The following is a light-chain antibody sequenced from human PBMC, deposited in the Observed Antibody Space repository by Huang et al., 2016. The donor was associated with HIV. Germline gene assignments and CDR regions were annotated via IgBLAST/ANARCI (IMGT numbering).Light chain of an antibody. CDR3: QQYDDIPIS. V-gene: IGKV1-33*01. Sequence: DIQMTQSPSSLSASVGDRVTITCQASQNINNFLNWYQQKPGKAPILLILDASNWQTGVPSRFSGSGSGTHITFTITSLQRDDIGTYYCQQYDDIPISFGGGTKV. CDR2: DAS. CDR1: QNINNF. J-gene: IGKJ4*01.